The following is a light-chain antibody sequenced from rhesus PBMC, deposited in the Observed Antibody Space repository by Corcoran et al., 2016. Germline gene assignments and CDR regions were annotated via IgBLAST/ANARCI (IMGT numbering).Light chain of an antibody. CDR2: GNT. CDR3: GSWDNSGNHYI. Sequence: SSGLTQEPGMSVALGQTVNMTCQGDSLKTYYASWYQQKPGQVPVLVIYGNTNRPSGIPGRISGSWSGNTGSLTITGAQVEDEADYYCGSWDNSGNHYIFGGGTRLTVL. V-gene: IGLV3S11*01. J-gene: IGLJ1*01. CDR1: SLKTYY.